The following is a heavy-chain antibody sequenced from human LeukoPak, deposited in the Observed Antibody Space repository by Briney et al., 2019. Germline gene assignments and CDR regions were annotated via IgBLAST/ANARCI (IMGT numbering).Heavy chain of an antibody. D-gene: IGHD6-19*01. Sequence: PGGSLRLSCAASGFTFSSYSMNWVRQAPGKGLEWVSSISSSSSYIYYADSVKGRFTISRDSAKNSLYLQMNSLRAEDTAVYYCAPYSSGWYGGGMDYWGQGTLVTVSS. V-gene: IGHV3-21*01. CDR1: GFTFSSYS. CDR3: APYSSGWYGGGMDY. J-gene: IGHJ4*02. CDR2: ISSSSSYI.